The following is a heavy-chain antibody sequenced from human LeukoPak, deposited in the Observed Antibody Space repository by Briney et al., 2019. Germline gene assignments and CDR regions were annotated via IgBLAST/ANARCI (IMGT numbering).Heavy chain of an antibody. D-gene: IGHD3-22*01. CDR2: ITSDSSTI. CDR1: GFTFSIYS. CDR3: TREPQDDDKSGLDC. V-gene: IGHV3-48*01. Sequence: PGGSLRLSCAASGFTFSIYSMNRVRQAPGKGLEWVSYITSDSSTISYGDSVRGRFTISRDNAKNSLYLQMNSLRAEDTAVYYCTREPQDDDKSGLDCWGQGTLVIVSS. J-gene: IGHJ4*02.